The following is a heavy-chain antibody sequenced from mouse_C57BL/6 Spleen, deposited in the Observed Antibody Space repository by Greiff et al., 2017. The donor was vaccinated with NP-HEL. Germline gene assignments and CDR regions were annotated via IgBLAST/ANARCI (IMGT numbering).Heavy chain of an antibody. Sequence: VQLQQPGAELVRPGTSVKLSCKASGYTFTSYWMHWVKQRPGQGLEWIGVIDPSDSYTNYNQKFKGKATLTVDTSSSTAYMQLSSLTSEDSAVYYCASSQTGTGWYFDVWGTGTTVTVSS. CDR2: IDPSDSYT. CDR3: ASSQTGTGWYFDV. V-gene: IGHV1-59*01. CDR1: GYTFTSYW. D-gene: IGHD4-1*01. J-gene: IGHJ1*03.